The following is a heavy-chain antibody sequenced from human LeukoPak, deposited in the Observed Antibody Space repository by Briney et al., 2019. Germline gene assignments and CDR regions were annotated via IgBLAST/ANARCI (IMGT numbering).Heavy chain of an antibody. Sequence: GGSLRLCCAASGFTFSTYGMNWGRQAPGKGLEWVSTISTNSANTYYTDSVKGRFTISRDNSKDTLFMQMNSLRAEDTAVYYCAKGQSTIATRSFDSWGQGTLVTVPS. D-gene: IGHD6-6*01. CDR3: AKGQSTIATRSFDS. CDR2: ISTNSANT. CDR1: GFTFSTYG. V-gene: IGHV3-23*01. J-gene: IGHJ4*02.